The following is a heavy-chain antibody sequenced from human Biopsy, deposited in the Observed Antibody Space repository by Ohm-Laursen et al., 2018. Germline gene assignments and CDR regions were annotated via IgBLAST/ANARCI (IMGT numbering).Heavy chain of an antibody. CDR1: GFSVSSYD. CDR2: MSEASSHI. CDR3: ARDSSRRAREGGMDV. Sequence: SLRLSCSAPGFSVSSYDMNWVRQAPGKGLEWISYMSEASSHIYDADSGRGRCTVARDTAKISLYLQLTSLRVEDTAGYYCARDSSRRAREGGMDVWGQGTTVTVSS. D-gene: IGHD6-6*01. V-gene: IGHV3-21*01. J-gene: IGHJ6*02.